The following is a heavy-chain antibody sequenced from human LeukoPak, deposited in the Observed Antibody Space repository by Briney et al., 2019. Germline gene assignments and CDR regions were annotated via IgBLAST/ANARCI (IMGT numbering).Heavy chain of an antibody. CDR2: IYYSGST. J-gene: IGHJ6*03. D-gene: IGHD3-16*01. CDR1: GGSISSSSYY. CDR3: ARGEITFGGVIRPIYYMDV. Sequence: SETLSLTCTVSGGSISSSSYYWGWIRQPPGKGLEWIGSIYYSGSTYYNQSPKSRVTMTRDTSTSTVYMELSSLRSEDTAVYYCARGEITFGGVIRPIYYMDVWGKGTTVTISS. V-gene: IGHV4-39*07.